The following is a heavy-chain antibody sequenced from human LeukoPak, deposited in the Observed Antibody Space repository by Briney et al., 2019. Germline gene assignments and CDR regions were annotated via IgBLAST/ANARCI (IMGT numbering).Heavy chain of an antibody. CDR1: GFSFNSDW. J-gene: IGHJ3*02. Sequence: LRLSCAASGFSFNSDWMDWVRQAPGKGLEWIGYIYYSGSTYYNPSLKSRVTISVDTSKNQFSLKLSSVTAADTAVYYCARSDRSGPPHDAFDIWGQGTMVTVSS. V-gene: IGHV4-31*02. D-gene: IGHD3-3*01. CDR3: ARSDRSGPPHDAFDI. CDR2: IYYSGST.